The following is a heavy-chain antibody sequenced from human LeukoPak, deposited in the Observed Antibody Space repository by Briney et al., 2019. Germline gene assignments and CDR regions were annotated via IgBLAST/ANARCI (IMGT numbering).Heavy chain of an antibody. CDR2: IYTSGST. CDR1: GGSISSGSYY. V-gene: IGHV4-61*02. D-gene: IGHD3-10*01. J-gene: IGHJ6*02. CDR3: ARHVAMVRGASHIYYYYYGMDV. Sequence: PSQTLSLTCTVSGGSISSGSYYWSWIRQPAGKGLEWIGRIYTSGSTNYNPSLKSRVTISVDTSKNQFSLKLSSVTAADTAVYYCARHVAMVRGASHIYYYYYGMDVWGQGTTVTVSS.